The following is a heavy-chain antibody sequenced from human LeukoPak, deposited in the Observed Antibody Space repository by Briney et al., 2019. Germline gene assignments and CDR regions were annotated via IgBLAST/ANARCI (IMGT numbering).Heavy chain of an antibody. J-gene: IGHJ4*02. V-gene: IGHV1-69*05. CDR2: IIPIFGTA. D-gene: IGHD2-2*01. Sequence: ASVKVSCKASGGTFSSYAISWVRQAPGQGLEWMGGIIPIFGTANYAQKFRGRATITTTEYTSTAYMVLSSLSAEDAAVYYCARKVCGRYCCSTSCWNFDYWGQGNGVTVSS. CDR3: ARKVCGRYCCSTSCWNFDY. CDR1: GGTFSSYA.